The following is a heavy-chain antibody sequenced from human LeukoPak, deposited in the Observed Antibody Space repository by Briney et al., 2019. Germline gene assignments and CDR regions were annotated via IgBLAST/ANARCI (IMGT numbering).Heavy chain of an antibody. Sequence: PSETLSLTCAVSGGSISSSNWWSWVRQPPGKGLEWIGEIYHSGSTNYNPSLKSRVTISVDKSKNQFSLRLSSVTAADTAVYYCARQVTFGYAYGYYFDFWGQGALVTVSS. J-gene: IGHJ4*02. CDR3: ARQVTFGYAYGYYFDF. CDR1: GGSISSSNW. CDR2: IYHSGST. D-gene: IGHD5-18*01. V-gene: IGHV4-4*02.